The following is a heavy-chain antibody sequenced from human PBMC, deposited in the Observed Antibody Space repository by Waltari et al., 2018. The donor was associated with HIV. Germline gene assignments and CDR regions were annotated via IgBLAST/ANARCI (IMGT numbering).Heavy chain of an antibody. J-gene: IGHJ4*02. Sequence: EVQLLESGGGLVQPGGSLRLSCAASGFTFRSYAMSWVRQAPGKGLEWVSAISGSGGSTYYADSVKGRFTISRDNSKNTLYLQMNSLRAEDTAVYYCVKLTYYFDSSGYYPRFYFDYWGQGTLGTVSS. V-gene: IGHV3-23*01. CDR2: ISGSGGST. CDR3: VKLTYYFDSSGYYPRFYFDY. D-gene: IGHD3-22*01. CDR1: GFTFRSYA.